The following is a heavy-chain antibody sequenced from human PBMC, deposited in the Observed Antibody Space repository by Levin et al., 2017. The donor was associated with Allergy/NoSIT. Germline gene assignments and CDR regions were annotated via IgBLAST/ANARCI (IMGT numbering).Heavy chain of an antibody. V-gene: IGHV3-23*01. D-gene: IGHD1/OR15-1a*01. CDR3: AKKQGGTTGFSFDV. Sequence: GGSLRLSCAASGSPFSDYAMTWVRQAPGKGLEWVSVITGGGSTTYYGDSVKGRFTASRDNSKNTLFLELNSLRAEDTAIYYCAKKQGGTTGFSFDVWGRGTMVTVSS. CDR2: ITGGGSTT. J-gene: IGHJ3*01. CDR1: GSPFSDYA.